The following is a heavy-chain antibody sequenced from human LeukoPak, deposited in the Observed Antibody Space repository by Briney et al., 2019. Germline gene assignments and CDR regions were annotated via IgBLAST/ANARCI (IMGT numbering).Heavy chain of an antibody. CDR2: INHSGST. J-gene: IGHJ4*02. Sequence: SETLSFTCAVYTGSFSGYYWSWLRQAQGKGLEWIVEINHSGSTNYNPSHKSLVTISVDTSKNQFSLKLSSVTAAYTDVYYCARSGGLYSSGWYLDYWGQGTLVTVSS. D-gene: IGHD6-19*01. CDR3: ARSGGLYSSGWYLDY. V-gene: IGHV4-34*01. CDR1: TGSFSGYY.